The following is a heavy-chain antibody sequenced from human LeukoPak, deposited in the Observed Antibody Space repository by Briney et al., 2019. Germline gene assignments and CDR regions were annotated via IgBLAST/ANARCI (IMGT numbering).Heavy chain of an antibody. Sequence: SETLSLTYTVSGGSISSGGYYWSWIRQHPGKGPEWIGYIYYSGSTYYNPSLKSRVTISVDTSKNQFSLKLSSVTAADTAVYYCARERDIVVVPAASGWFDPWGQGTLVTVSS. D-gene: IGHD2-2*01. J-gene: IGHJ5*02. CDR1: GGSISSGGYY. CDR3: ARERDIVVVPAASGWFDP. V-gene: IGHV4-31*03. CDR2: IYYSGST.